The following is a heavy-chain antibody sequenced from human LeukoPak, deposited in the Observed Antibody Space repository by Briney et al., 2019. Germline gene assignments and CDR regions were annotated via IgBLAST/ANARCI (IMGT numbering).Heavy chain of an antibody. CDR1: GDSINNSPYY. D-gene: IGHD3-10*01. CDR2: IYYSGST. Sequence: SETLSLTCTVSGDSINNSPYYWGWIRQPPGKGLEWIGSIYYSGSTYYNPSLKSRVTISVDTSKNQFSLKLSSVTAADTAVYYCARDPYYGSGSYYNGPLDYWGQGTLVTVSS. CDR3: ARDPYYGSGSYYNGPLDY. J-gene: IGHJ4*02. V-gene: IGHV4-39*07.